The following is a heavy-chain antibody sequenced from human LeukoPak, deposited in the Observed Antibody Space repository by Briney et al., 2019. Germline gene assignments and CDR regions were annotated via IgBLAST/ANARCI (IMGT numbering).Heavy chain of an antibody. D-gene: IGHD2-2*01. CDR1: GGSITSFY. CDR3: ARVRTYCSSTSCYYYYYYYYMDV. V-gene: IGHV4-59*01. Sequence: SETLSLTCTVSGGSITSFYWSWIRQPPGKGLEWIGYIYYSGSTNYNPSLKSRVTISVDTSKNQFSLKLSSVTAADTAVYYCARVRTYCSSTSCYYYYYYYYMDVWGKGTTVTVSS. CDR2: IYYSGST. J-gene: IGHJ6*03.